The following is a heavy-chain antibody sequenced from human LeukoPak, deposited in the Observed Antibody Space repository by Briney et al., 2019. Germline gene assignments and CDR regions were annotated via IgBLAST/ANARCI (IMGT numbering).Heavy chain of an antibody. Sequence: ASVKVSCKASGYTFTSYDINWVRQATGQGLEWMGWMNPNSGNTGYAQKFQGRVTMTRNTSISTAYMELSSLRSEDTAVYYCARLVRYSYGQYTDYWGQGTLVTVSS. V-gene: IGHV1-8*01. D-gene: IGHD5-18*01. CDR1: GYTFTSYD. CDR3: ARLVRYSYGQYTDY. CDR2: MNPNSGNT. J-gene: IGHJ4*02.